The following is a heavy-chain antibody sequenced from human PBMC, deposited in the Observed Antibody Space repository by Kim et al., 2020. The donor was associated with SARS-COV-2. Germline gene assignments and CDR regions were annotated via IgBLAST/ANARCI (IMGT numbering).Heavy chain of an antibody. D-gene: IGHD1-26*01. J-gene: IGHJ4*02. Sequence: GYAKKFQGRVTMNRNTSISTAYMERSSLRSEDTAVYYGARGDPLWEPIDYWGQGTLVTVSS. CDR3: ARGDPLWEPIDY. V-gene: IGHV1-8*01.